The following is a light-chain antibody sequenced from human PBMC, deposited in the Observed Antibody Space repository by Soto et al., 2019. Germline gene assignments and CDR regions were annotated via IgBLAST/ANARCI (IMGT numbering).Light chain of an antibody. CDR1: QSLVHNDGNTY. V-gene: IGKV2-24*01. CDR2: KVS. J-gene: IGKJ1*01. CDR3: MQATQSSWT. Sequence: DIVMTQTPLSSPVTLGQAASISCRSSQSLVHNDGNTYLRLFQQRPGQPPRLLIYKVSDRFSGVRDRFSGGGAGTDFTLTISRVEAEDVGVYYCMQATQSSWTFGQGTKVEI.